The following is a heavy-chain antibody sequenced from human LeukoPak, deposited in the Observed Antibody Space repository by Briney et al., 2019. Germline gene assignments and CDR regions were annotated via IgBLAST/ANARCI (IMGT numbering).Heavy chain of an antibody. V-gene: IGHV1-24*01. CDR3: ARGQYCSSTSCPTHYYYMDV. Sequence: ASVKVSCKVSGYTLTELSMHWVRQAPGKGLEWMGGFDPEDGETIYAQKFQGRVTMTEDTSTDTAYMELRSLRSDDTAVYYCARGQYCSSTSCPTHYYYMDVWGKGTTVTVSS. J-gene: IGHJ6*03. CDR2: FDPEDGET. CDR1: GYTLTELS. D-gene: IGHD2-2*01.